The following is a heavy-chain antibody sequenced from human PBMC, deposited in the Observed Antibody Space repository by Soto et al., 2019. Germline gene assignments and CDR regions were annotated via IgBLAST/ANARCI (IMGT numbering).Heavy chain of an antibody. V-gene: IGHV3-30-3*01. CDR3: ARAPSIAVAGTPTDY. D-gene: IGHD6-19*01. CDR1: GFTCSSYA. Sequence: PGGSLRLSWAAAGFTCSSYAMHWVRQAPGKGLEWVAVISYDGSNKYYADSVKGRFTISRDNSKNTLYLQMNSLRAEDTAVYYCARAPSIAVAGTPTDYWGQGTLVTVSS. CDR2: ISYDGSNK. J-gene: IGHJ4*02.